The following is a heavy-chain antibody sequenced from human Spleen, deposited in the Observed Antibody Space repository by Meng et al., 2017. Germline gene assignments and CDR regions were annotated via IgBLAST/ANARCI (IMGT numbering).Heavy chain of an antibody. D-gene: IGHD4-17*01. CDR2: ISSSSSYI. J-gene: IGHJ4*02. V-gene: IGHV3-21*01. Sequence: GESLKISCAASGFTFSSYSLNWVRQAPGKGLEWVSSISSSSSYIYYADSVKGRFTISRDNAKNTVYLQMNSLRVEDTAVYYCAGTTMTPDSDYWGQGTLVTVSS. CDR1: GFTFSSYS. CDR3: AGTTMTPDSDY.